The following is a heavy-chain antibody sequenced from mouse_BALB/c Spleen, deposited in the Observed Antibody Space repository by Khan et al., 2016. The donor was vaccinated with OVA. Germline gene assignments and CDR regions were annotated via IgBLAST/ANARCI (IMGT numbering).Heavy chain of an antibody. J-gene: IGHJ3*01. CDR1: GYTFTDFT. V-gene: IGHV1S137*01. Sequence: QLQLKESGTDLVRPGVSVKISCKGSGYTFTDFTMHWVKQSPAKSLEWIGVISTYYGDVTYNQKFKGKATMTVDKSSSTAYMELARLTSEDSAICYCTRGGGGKRFAFWGQGTLVTVSA. CDR2: ISTYYGDV. CDR3: TRGGGGKRFAF.